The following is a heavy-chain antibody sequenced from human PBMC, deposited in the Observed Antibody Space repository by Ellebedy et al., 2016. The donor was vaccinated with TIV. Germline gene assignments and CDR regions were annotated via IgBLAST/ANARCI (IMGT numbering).Heavy chain of an antibody. CDR3: AKSEIYCSSRSCRSWHFDL. CDR1: GFTFSTSA. Sequence: PGGSLRLSCAASGFTFSTSAMSWVRQAPGKGLEWVSVITGSGASTYYSDSVKGRFTISRDNSKTTVYLQMNSLRAEDTAAYYCAKSEIYCSSRSCRSWHFDLWGRGTLVTVAS. J-gene: IGHJ2*01. V-gene: IGHV3-23*01. CDR2: ITGSGAST. D-gene: IGHD2-2*01.